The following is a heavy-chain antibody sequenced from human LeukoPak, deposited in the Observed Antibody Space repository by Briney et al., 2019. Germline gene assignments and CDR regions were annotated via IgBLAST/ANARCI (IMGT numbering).Heavy chain of an antibody. V-gene: IGHV1-58*02. J-gene: IGHJ3*02. CDR3: AACSGGSCSGAFDI. Sequence: SVKVSCKASGFTFTSSAMQWVRQARGQRLEWIGWIVVGSGNTNYAQKFQERVTITRDMSTSTAYMELSSLRSEDTAVYYCAACSGGSCSGAFDIWGQGTMVTVSS. CDR1: GFTFTSSA. CDR2: IVVGSGNT. D-gene: IGHD2-15*01.